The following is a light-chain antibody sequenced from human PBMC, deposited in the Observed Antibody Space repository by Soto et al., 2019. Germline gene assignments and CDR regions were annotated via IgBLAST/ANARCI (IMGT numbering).Light chain of an antibody. J-gene: IGKJ1*01. CDR3: PMYNYAPHT. CDR2: DAS. CDR1: VGIGND. Sequence: SVSIGDTVTITCRATVGIGNDAAWYQHKPGIVPKLLIHDASTLQSGVPALFSGSGSGTDFTLTISSLQPEDAATYYCPMYNYAPHTFGQGAMV. V-gene: IGKV1-27*01.